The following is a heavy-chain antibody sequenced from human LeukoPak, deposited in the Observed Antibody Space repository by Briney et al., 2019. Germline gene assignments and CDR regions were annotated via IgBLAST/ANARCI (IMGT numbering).Heavy chain of an antibody. V-gene: IGHV3-21*01. Sequence: PGGSLRLSCAASGFTFSSYAMSWVRQAPGKGLEWVSSISSSGSYKYYADSVKGRVTISRDNAKNSLYLQWNSLRADDTAVYYCARAGGYSNYDLDSWGQGTQVTVSS. CDR3: ARAGGYSNYDLDS. J-gene: IGHJ4*02. CDR1: GFTFSSYA. CDR2: ISSSGSYK. D-gene: IGHD5-12*01.